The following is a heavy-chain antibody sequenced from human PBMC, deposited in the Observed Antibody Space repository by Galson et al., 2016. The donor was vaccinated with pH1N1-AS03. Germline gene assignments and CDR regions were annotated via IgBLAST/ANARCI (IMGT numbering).Heavy chain of an antibody. V-gene: IGHV6-1*01. CDR3: ARGRYSGFDI. CDR1: GDSVSSNIDA. D-gene: IGHD2-15*01. J-gene: IGHJ3*02. Sequence: CAISGDSVSSNIDAWNWIRHSPSRGLEWLGRTYWGSKWYIGNDLSLKSRITINPDTSKNKYSLQLTSVIPDDTAVYYCARGRYSGFDIWGQGAKVTVSS. CDR2: TYWGSKWYI.